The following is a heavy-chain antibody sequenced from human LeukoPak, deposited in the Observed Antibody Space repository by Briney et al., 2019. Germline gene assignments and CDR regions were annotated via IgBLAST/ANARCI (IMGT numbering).Heavy chain of an antibody. CDR1: GFSLNDYY. V-gene: IGHV3-11*01. CDR2: ISFSGSTI. D-gene: IGHD2-21*01. Sequence: PGGSLRLSCAASGFSLNDYYMSWIRQAPGKGLEWISYISFSGSTIYYADSVRGRLAISRDNAKNSLYLQMNSLRADDTALYYCARVSSGVEAIYYFDYWGQGTMVTVSS. J-gene: IGHJ4*02. CDR3: ARVSSGVEAIYYFDY.